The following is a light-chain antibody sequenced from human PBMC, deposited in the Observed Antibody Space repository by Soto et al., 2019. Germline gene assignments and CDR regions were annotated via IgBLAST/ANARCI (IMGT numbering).Light chain of an antibody. V-gene: IGKV1-5*01. CDR1: QSISSW. CDR2: DAS. Sequence: DIQMTQSPSTLSASVGGRVTITCRASQSISSWLAWYKQKPGKAPKLLIYDASSLESGVPSRLSGSGSGTEFTLTISSMQPDDSATYYCQQYNSHWTFGHGTKVDI. J-gene: IGKJ1*01. CDR3: QQYNSHWT.